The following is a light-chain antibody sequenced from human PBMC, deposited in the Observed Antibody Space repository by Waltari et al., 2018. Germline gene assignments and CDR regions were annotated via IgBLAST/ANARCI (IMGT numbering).Light chain of an antibody. J-gene: IGLJ2*01. CDR3: YSTDSSGNHAVV. CDR2: EDS. CDR1: ALPKKY. V-gene: IGLV3-10*01. Sequence: SYELTQPPSVSVSPGQTARITCSGDALPKKYDYWYQQKSGQAPVLVIYEDSKRPSGIPYRFSGSSSVTMATLTISGAQVEYEADYYCYSTDSSGNHAVVFGGGTKLTVL.